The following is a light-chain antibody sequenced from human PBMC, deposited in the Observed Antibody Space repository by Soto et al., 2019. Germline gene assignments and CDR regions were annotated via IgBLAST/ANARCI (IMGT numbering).Light chain of an antibody. CDR3: QQYHNWPRT. V-gene: IGKV3-15*01. J-gene: IGKJ1*01. CDR1: QSVSSN. Sequence: EIVMTQSPAPLSVSPGERATLSCRASQSVSSNLAWYQQKPGQAPGLLGYGASTRATGIPARFSGSGSGTEFTLTIRSLQSEDFAVYYCQQYHNWPRTFGQGTKVEIK. CDR2: GAS.